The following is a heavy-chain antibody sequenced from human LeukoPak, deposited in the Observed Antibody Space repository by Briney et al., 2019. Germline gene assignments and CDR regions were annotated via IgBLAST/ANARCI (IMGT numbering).Heavy chain of an antibody. Sequence: PSETLSLTCTVSGGSISSYYWSWIRQPAGKGLEWIGRIYTSGSTNYNPSLKSRVTMSVDTSKNQFSLKLSSVTAADTAVYYCARGIYCSSTSRVPNYYYYMDVWGKGTTVTVSS. CDR1: GGSISSYY. J-gene: IGHJ6*03. CDR2: IYTSGST. D-gene: IGHD2-2*01. CDR3: ARGIYCSSTSRVPNYYYYMDV. V-gene: IGHV4-4*07.